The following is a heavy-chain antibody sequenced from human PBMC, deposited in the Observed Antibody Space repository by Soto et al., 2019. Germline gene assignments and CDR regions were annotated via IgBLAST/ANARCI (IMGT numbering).Heavy chain of an antibody. CDR2: IYWDDDK. D-gene: IGHD3-3*01. J-gene: IGHJ4*02. CDR3: AHRVLRTVFGLVTTTAIYFDF. V-gene: IGHV2-5*02. CDR1: GFSLTTSGGG. Sequence: QITLKESGPTVVKPTETLTLTCTFSGFSLTTSGGGVVWVRQSPGKAPEWLALIYWDDDKRYSTSLNSRIIITKDTSKNPVVLTMANVDPADTATYYCAHRVLRTVFGLVTTTAIYFDFWGPGTPVVVSS.